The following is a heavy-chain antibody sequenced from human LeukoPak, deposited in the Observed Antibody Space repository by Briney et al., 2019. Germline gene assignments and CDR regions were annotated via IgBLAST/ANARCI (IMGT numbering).Heavy chain of an antibody. CDR3: ARGRGSYYESDS. V-gene: IGHV1-69*13. J-gene: IGHJ4*02. CDR2: IIPIFGTA. CDR1: GGTFSSYA. D-gene: IGHD1-26*01. Sequence: SVKVSCKASGGTFSSYAISWVRQAPGQGLEWMGGIIPIFGTANYAQKFQGRVTITADESTGTAYMELSSLRSDDTAVYYCARGRGSYYESDSWGQGTLVTVSS.